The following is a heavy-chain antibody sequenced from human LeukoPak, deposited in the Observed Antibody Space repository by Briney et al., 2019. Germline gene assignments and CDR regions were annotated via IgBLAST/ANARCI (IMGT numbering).Heavy chain of an antibody. D-gene: IGHD1-26*01. CDR2: LYSIGST. V-gene: IGHV3-53*01. CDR1: GFNVNNND. J-gene: IGHJ4*02. Sequence: GGSLRLSCAASGFNVNNNDMGWVRQAPGKGLEWVSVLYSIGSTFYSDSMKGRFTISRDNSKNTLYLQMNSLRAEDTAMYYCATVSVGGATGAGEYWGQGTLVTVSS. CDR3: ATVSVGGATGAGEY.